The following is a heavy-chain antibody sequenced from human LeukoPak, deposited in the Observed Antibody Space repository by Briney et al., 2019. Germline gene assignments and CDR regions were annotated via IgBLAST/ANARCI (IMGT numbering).Heavy chain of an antibody. CDR1: GGSISSSGYY. D-gene: IGHD5-12*01. CDR3: ARDPTWGSGYPMDY. J-gene: IGHJ4*02. Sequence: PSETLSLTCTVSGGSISSSGYYWGWIRQPPGKGLEWIASIYYSGSTYYNPSLKSRVTISVDTSKNQLSLKLSSVTAADTAVYYCARDPTWGSGYPMDYWGQGTLVTVSS. V-gene: IGHV4-39*02. CDR2: IYYSGST.